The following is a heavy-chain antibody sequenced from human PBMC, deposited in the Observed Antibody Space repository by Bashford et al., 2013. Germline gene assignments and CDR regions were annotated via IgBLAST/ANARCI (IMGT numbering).Heavy chain of an antibody. CDR3: AMGYCSGGSCYSDYYLRYGRR. Sequence: VKVVLLRLLEAPSASYAISWWRQAPGQGLEWMEGSSLSLVQQTTHTKFQGRVTITADKSTSTAYMELSSLRSEDTAVYYCAMGYCSGGSCYSDYYLRYGRRGAKGPRSPSP. V-gene: IGHV1-69*06. J-gene: IGHJ6*02. CDR1: EAPSASYA. D-gene: IGHD2-15*01. CDR2: SSLSLVQ.